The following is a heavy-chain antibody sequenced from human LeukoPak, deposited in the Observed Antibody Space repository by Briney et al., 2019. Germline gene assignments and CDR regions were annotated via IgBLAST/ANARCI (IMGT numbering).Heavy chain of an antibody. V-gene: IGHV3-23*01. CDR2: ISGSGGST. D-gene: IGHD1-26*01. Sequence: GGSLRLSCAASGFTFSSSAMSWVRQAPGKGLEWVSAISGSGGSTYYADSVKGRFTISRDNSKNMLYLQMNSLRAEDTAVYYCAKEVAYSGSYSHAFDIWGQGTMVTVSS. CDR1: GFTFSSSA. J-gene: IGHJ3*02. CDR3: AKEVAYSGSYSHAFDI.